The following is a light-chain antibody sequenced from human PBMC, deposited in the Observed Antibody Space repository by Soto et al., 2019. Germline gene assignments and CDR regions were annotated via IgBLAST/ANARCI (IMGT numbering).Light chain of an antibody. CDR1: QSVSSR. Sequence: EIVLTQSPGTLSLSPGERATLSCTASQSVSSRLAWYQQKPGQAPRLLIYGASSRATGIPDRFSGSGSGTDFTLTISRLEPEDFAVYYCQQYGSSPRTFGQGTRLEI. CDR3: QQYGSSPRT. V-gene: IGKV3-20*01. CDR2: GAS. J-gene: IGKJ5*01.